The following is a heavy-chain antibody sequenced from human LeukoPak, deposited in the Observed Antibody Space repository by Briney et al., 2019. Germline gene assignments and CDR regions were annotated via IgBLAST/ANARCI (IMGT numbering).Heavy chain of an antibody. CDR1: GDSVSSNSAA. V-gene: IGHV6-1*01. Sequence: SQTLSLTCAISGDSVSSNSAAWHWIRQSPSRGLEWLGRTYYRSKWYNDYAVSVKSRITINPDTSKNQFSLQLNSVTPEDTAVYYCARGPRLRYFDWFRGRYFDYWGQGTLVTVSS. J-gene: IGHJ4*02. CDR3: ARGPRLRYFDWFRGRYFDY. D-gene: IGHD3-9*01. CDR2: TYYRSKWYN.